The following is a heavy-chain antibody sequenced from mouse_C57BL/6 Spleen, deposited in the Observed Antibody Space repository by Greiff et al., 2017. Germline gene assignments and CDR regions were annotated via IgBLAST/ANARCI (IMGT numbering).Heavy chain of an antibody. CDR1: GFTFSSYA. CDR2: ISSGGDYI. J-gene: IGHJ2*01. Sequence: EVHLVESGEGLVKPGGSLKLSCAASGFTFSSYAMSWVRQTPEKRLEWVAYISSGGDYIYYADTVKGRFTISRDNARNTLYLQMSSLQSEDTAMYYCTRDYYGYYFDYWGQGTTLTVSS. CDR3: TRDYYGYYFDY. D-gene: IGHD1-1*01. V-gene: IGHV5-9-1*02.